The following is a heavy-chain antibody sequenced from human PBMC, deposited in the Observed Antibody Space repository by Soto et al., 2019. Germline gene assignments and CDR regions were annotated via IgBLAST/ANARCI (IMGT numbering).Heavy chain of an antibody. CDR3: ARDKGGYSYGYYYYYGMDV. Sequence: TLSLTCAISGDSVSSNSAAWNWIRQSPSRGLEWLGRTYYRSKWYNDYAVSVKSRITINPDTSKNQFSLQLNSVTPEDTAVYYCARDKGGYSYGYYYYYGMDVWGQGTTVTVS. D-gene: IGHD5-18*01. CDR1: GDSVSSNSAA. J-gene: IGHJ6*02. CDR2: TYYRSKWYN. V-gene: IGHV6-1*01.